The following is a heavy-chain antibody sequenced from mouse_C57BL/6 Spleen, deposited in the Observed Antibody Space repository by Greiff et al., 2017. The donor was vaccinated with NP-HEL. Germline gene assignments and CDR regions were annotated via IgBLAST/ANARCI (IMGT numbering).Heavy chain of an antibody. V-gene: IGHV1-19*01. Sequence: VQLQQSGPVLVKPGASVKMSCKASGYTFTDYYMNWVKQSHGKSLEWIGVINPYNGGTSYNQKVKGKATLTVDKSSSTAYMELNSLTSEDSAVYYCAREGSAMDYWGQGTSVTVSS. CDR1: GYTFTDYY. CDR3: AREGSAMDY. J-gene: IGHJ4*01. CDR2: INPYNGGT.